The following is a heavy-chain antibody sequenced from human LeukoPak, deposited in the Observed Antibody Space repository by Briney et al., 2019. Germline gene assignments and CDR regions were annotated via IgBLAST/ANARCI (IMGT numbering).Heavy chain of an antibody. D-gene: IGHD3-10*01. Sequence: GGSLRLSCAASGFTFSNYGMHWVRQAPGKGLEWVAFIRSDASYKHYADSVKGRFTISRDNSKNTLYLQMNSLRAEDTAVYYCAKDDGGGYWGQGTLVTVSS. CDR2: IRSDASYK. CDR1: GFTFSNYG. V-gene: IGHV3-30*02. J-gene: IGHJ4*02. CDR3: AKDDGGGY.